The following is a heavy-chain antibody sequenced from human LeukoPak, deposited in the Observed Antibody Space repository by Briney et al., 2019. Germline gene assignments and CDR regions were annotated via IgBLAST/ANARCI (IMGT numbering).Heavy chain of an antibody. CDR1: GFTVSSNY. CDR2: IYSGGST. CDR3: AKDMVRWGSSSLPNYFDY. V-gene: IGHV3-53*05. J-gene: IGHJ4*02. Sequence: GGSLRLSCAASGFTVSSNYMSWVRQAPGKGLEWVSVIYSGGSTYYADSVKGRFTISRDNAKNSLYLQMNSLRTEDTALYYCAKDMVRWGSSSLPNYFDYWGQGTLVTVSS. D-gene: IGHD6-13*01.